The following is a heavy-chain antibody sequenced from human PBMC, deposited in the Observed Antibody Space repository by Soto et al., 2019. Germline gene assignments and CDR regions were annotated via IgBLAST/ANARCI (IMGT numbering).Heavy chain of an antibody. D-gene: IGHD6-13*01. Sequence: PSETLSLTCTVSGGSVSSGSYYWSWIRQPPGKGLEWIGYIYYSGGTNYNPSLKSRVTISVDTSKNQFSMKLSSVTAADTAVYYCARDTGLIAAAGTVNWFDPWGPGTLVTVSS. CDR3: ARDTGLIAAAGTVNWFDP. J-gene: IGHJ5*02. CDR1: GGSVSSGSYY. CDR2: IYYSGGT. V-gene: IGHV4-61*01.